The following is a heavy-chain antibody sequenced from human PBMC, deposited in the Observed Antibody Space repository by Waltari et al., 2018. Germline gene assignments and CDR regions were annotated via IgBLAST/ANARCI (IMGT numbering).Heavy chain of an antibody. CDR3: AREGTVFGVPYYYYMDV. J-gene: IGHJ6*03. CDR1: GYSIRSGYY. V-gene: IGHV4-38-2*02. CDR2: IYHSGRT. D-gene: IGHD3-3*01. Sequence: QVPLHESGPGLVTPSATLSLTCTVSGYSIRSGYYWGWLRQPPGKGLEWIGSIYHSGRTYYNPSLKSRVTIAVDTSKNQFSLKLSSVTAADTAVYYWAREGTVFGVPYYYYMDVWGKGTTVTVSS.